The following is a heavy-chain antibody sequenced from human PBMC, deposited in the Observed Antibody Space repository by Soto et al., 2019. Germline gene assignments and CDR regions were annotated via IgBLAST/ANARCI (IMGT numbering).Heavy chain of an antibody. CDR2: ISGSGGSP. V-gene: IGHV3-23*01. CDR1: GFTFSSYA. D-gene: IGHD6-13*01. J-gene: IGHJ4*02. Sequence: EVQLLESGGGLVQPGGSLRLSCAASGFTFSSYAMSWVRQAPGKGLEWVSAISGSGGSPYYADSVKGRFTISRDNSKNTLYLQMNSLRAADTAVYYCAKRFFNSPTAEDWGQGTLVTVSS. CDR3: AKRFFNSPTAED.